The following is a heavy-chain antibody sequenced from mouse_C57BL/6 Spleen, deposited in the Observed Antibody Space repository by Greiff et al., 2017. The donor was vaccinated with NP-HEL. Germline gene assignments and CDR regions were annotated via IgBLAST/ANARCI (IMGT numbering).Heavy chain of an antibody. CDR1: GYTFTSYT. CDR2: INPSSGYT. Sequence: QVQLQQSGAELARPGASVKMSCKASGYTFTSYTMHWVKQRPGQGLEWIGYINPSSGYTKYNQKFKDKATLTADKSSSTAYMQLSSLTSEDSAVYYCAPGDDVYAMDYWGQGTSVTVSS. J-gene: IGHJ4*01. CDR3: APGDDVYAMDY. D-gene: IGHD2-3*01. V-gene: IGHV1-4*01.